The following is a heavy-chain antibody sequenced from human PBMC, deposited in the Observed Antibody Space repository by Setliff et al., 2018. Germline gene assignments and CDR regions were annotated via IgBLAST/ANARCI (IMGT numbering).Heavy chain of an antibody. CDR1: GGTFSSSG. Sequence: GSVKVSCKSSGGTFSSSGITWVRQAPGQGLEWMGWISVYNGHRYSAQKLQGRVSMTTDTSTDTAYMELRNLRSDDTAIYLCAKEPAVSLTEAVRRTYYDYAMDAWGQGTTVTVSS. J-gene: IGHJ6*02. V-gene: IGHV1-18*01. D-gene: IGHD3-9*01. CDR3: AKEPAVSLTEAVRRTYYDYAMDA. CDR2: ISVYNGHR.